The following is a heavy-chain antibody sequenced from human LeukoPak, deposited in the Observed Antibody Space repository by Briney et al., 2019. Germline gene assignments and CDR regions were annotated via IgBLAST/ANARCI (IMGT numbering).Heavy chain of an antibody. CDR2: ISSSGSTI. CDR3: AREKDYYDSSGLDAFDI. Sequence: GRSLRLSCAASGFTFSSYAMHWIRQAPGKGLEWVSYISSSGSTIYYADSVKGRFTISRDNAKNSLYLQMNSLRAEDTAVYYCAREKDYYDSSGLDAFDIWGQGTMVTVSS. D-gene: IGHD3-22*01. V-gene: IGHV3-48*04. J-gene: IGHJ3*02. CDR1: GFTFSSYA.